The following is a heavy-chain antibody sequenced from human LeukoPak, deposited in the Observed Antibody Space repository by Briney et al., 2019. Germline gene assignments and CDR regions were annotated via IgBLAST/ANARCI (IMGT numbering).Heavy chain of an antibody. Sequence: SETLSLTCAVYGGSFSDYYWTWIRQPPGKGLEWIGEINHSGITNYNPSLKSRATISVDTSKNQFSLKLSSVTAADTAVYYCARGSGSYGGEYFQHWGQGTLVTVSS. CDR3: ARGSGSYGGEYFQH. J-gene: IGHJ1*01. D-gene: IGHD1-26*01. CDR2: INHSGIT. CDR1: GGSFSDYY. V-gene: IGHV4-34*01.